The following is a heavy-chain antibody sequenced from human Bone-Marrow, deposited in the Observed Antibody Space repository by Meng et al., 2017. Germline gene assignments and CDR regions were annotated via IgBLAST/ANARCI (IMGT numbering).Heavy chain of an antibody. CDR1: GVTFNRYIMDGVRHA. CDR2: TPHDGCNK. V-gene: IGHV3-30*04. D-gene: IGHD2-15*01. CDR3: AKARNILVVGAPSDF. Sequence: GESLKISCAASGVTFNRYIMDGVRHAMHGVRQAPGKGLGCVAITPHDGCNKHYAESVKGRFTISRDNSKNTLCPHVSLRADDTALYFCAKARNILVVGAPSDFWGQGTLVTVSS. J-gene: IGHJ4*02.